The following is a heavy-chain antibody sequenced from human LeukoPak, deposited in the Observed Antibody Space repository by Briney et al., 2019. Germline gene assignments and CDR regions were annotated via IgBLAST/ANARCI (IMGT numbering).Heavy chain of an antibody. CDR1: GYTFTSYD. V-gene: IGHV1-8*01. J-gene: IGHJ5*02. Sequence: ASVKVSCKASGYTFTSYDINWVRQATGQGLEWMGWMNPNSGNTGYAQKFQGRVTMTRNTSISTAYMELSSLRSEDTAVYYCARGRGDCGSTSCYQPFYPWGQGTLVTVSS. CDR2: MNPNSGNT. D-gene: IGHD2-2*01. CDR3: ARGRGDCGSTSCYQPFYP.